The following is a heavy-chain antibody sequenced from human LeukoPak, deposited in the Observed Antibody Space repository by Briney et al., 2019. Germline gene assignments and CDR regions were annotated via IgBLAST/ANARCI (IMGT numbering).Heavy chain of an antibody. CDR2: ISSNGGGT. CDR3: ARDRGYGYYYYYYMDV. J-gene: IGHJ6*03. D-gene: IGHD5-18*01. CDR1: GFTFSSYA. Sequence: GGSLRLSCAASGFTFSSYAMHWVRQAPGKGLEYVSAISSNGGGTYYANSVKGRFTISRDNSKNTLYLQMGSLRAEDMAVYYCARDRGYGYYYYYYMDVWGKGTTVTVSS. V-gene: IGHV3-64*01.